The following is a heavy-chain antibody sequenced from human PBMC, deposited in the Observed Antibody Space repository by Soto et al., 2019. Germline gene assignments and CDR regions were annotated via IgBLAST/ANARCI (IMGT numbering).Heavy chain of an antibody. CDR3: AGGGAAAGMGLGY. CDR1: GFTFSSYA. Sequence: GGSLRLSCAASGFTFSSYAMHWVRQAPGKGLEWVAVISYDGSNKYYADSVKGRFTISRDNSKNTLYLQMNSLRAEDTAVYYWAGGGAAAGMGLGYWGKGPLVTVPS. D-gene: IGHD6-13*01. V-gene: IGHV3-30-3*01. CDR2: ISYDGSNK. J-gene: IGHJ4*02.